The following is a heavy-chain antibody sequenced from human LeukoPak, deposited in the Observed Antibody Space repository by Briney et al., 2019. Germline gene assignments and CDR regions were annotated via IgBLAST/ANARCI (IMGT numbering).Heavy chain of an antibody. Sequence: PSETLSLTCTVSGDSISSRSYYWDWIRQPPGGGLEWIGSIFYRGTTYYNPSLKSRVTISVDTSKNQFSLKLSSVTAADTAVYYCARRVYDILTGYLFEYYFDYWGQGTLVTVSS. V-gene: IGHV4-39*01. J-gene: IGHJ4*02. CDR3: ARRVYDILTGYLFEYYFDY. CDR2: IFYRGTT. D-gene: IGHD3-9*01. CDR1: GDSISSRSYY.